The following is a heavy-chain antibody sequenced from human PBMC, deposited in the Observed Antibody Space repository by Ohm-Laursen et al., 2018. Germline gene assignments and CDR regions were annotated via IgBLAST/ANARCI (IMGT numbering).Heavy chain of an antibody. CDR2: IYWNDNK. V-gene: IGHV2-5*01. Sequence: PTQTLTLTCTFSGFSLSTFGVGVVWIRQPPGKALEWLALIYWNDNKRYSPSLESRLTITKDTSKNQVVLTMTNMGPVDTATYSCARGNSSGPIDFWGQGTLVTVSS. J-gene: IGHJ4*02. CDR3: ARGNSSGPIDF. D-gene: IGHD6-6*01. CDR1: GFSLSTFGVG.